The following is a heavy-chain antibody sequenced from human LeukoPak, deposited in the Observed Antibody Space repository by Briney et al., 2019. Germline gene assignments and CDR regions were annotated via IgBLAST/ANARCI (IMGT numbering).Heavy chain of an antibody. J-gene: IGHJ3*02. CDR3: AKAVGIAVAGSDAFDI. D-gene: IGHD6-19*01. Sequence: GGSLRLSCAASGFTFSSYAMSWVRQAPGKGLEWVSAISGSGGSTYYADSVKGRFTISRDNSKNTLYLQMNSLRAEDTAVYYCAKAVGIAVAGSDAFDIWGQGTMVTVSS. CDR1: GFTFSSYA. CDR2: ISGSGGST. V-gene: IGHV3-23*01.